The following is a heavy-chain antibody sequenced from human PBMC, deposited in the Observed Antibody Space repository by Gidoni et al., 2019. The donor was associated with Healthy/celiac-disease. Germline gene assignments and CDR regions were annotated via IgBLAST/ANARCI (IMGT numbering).Heavy chain of an antibody. CDR1: GGSFSGDD. Sequence: QVQLQQWGAGLLKPSETLSLTCAVDGGSFSGDDWSWIRQPPGKGLEWIGEINQSGSTNYNPSLKSRDTISIDTSKTQFYLMLSSVTTADPAVYYCARVGIAVAGKKYYYYYYGMDVWGQGTTVTVSS. J-gene: IGHJ6*02. CDR2: INQSGST. CDR3: ARVGIAVAGKKYYYYYYGMDV. D-gene: IGHD6-19*01. V-gene: IGHV4-34*01.